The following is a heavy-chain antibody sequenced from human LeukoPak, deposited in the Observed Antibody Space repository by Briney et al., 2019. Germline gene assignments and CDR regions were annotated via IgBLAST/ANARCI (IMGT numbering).Heavy chain of an antibody. J-gene: IGHJ4*02. Sequence: PSETLSLTCTVSGDSISSYYWSWIRQPPGKGLEWIGYIYYSGRTNYNPSLKSRVTISLDISKNQFSLKLTSVTAADTAVYYCASNYGAGSYYSDYWGQGTLVTVSS. D-gene: IGHD3-10*01. CDR3: ASNYGAGSYYSDY. V-gene: IGHV4-59*01. CDR1: GDSISSYY. CDR2: IYYSGRT.